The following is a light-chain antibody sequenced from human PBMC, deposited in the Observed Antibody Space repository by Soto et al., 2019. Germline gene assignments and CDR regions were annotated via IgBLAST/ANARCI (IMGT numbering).Light chain of an antibody. J-gene: IGKJ1*01. V-gene: IGKV3-20*01. CDR2: YAS. CDR1: QSGSGNF. Sequence: DIVLTQSPGTLSLSPGETATLSCRASQSGSGNFLAWYQQKPGQAPRLLIYYASLRATGIPDRFSGSGSGTDFTLTISRLQREDFAVYYCQHYGDPSWAFGQVTKVDIK. CDR3: QHYGDPSWA.